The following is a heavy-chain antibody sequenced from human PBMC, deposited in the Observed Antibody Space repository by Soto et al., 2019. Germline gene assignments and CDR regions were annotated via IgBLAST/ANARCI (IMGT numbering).Heavy chain of an antibody. V-gene: IGHV1-18*01. J-gene: IGHJ6*02. CDR1: GYTFTSYG. CDR2: INGYTGNT. D-gene: IGHD3-10*01. Sequence: QVQLVQSGAEVKKPGASVKVSCKASGYTFTSYGFSWVRQAPGQGLEWMGWINGYTGNTHYAQKFQGRVTMTTDTYTSTAYRERWARGSDDAAVYYCARSSVTGKGGMDVWGQGTTVTVSS. CDR3: ARSSVTGKGGMDV.